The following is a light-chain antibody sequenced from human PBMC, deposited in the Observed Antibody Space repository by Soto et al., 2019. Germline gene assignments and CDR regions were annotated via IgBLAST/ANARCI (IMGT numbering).Light chain of an antibody. V-gene: IGKV1-5*01. CDR2: DAS. CDR1: HAISSW. Sequence: DSQMAQSPSTLPASVGDRVTITCRASHAISSWLAWYQQKPGKAPDLLIYDASRLAGGVPSRFSGSESGTEFTLTIGSLQPDDFATYFCQQYYNYSTFGQGTKVDIK. CDR3: QQYYNYST. J-gene: IGKJ1*01.